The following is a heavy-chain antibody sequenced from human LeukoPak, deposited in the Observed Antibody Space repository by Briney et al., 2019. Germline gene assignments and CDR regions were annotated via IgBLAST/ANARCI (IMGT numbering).Heavy chain of an antibody. Sequence: ASVKVSCKASGYTFTGNYMHWVRQAPGQGLEWMGWINPRTGDTHYTQKFQGRATMTRDTSISTAYMELSRLRSDDTAVYYCAREPDWGINDACDIWGQGTMVTVSS. CDR1: GYTFTGNY. V-gene: IGHV1-2*02. CDR2: INPRTGDT. D-gene: IGHD7-27*01. CDR3: AREPDWGINDACDI. J-gene: IGHJ3*02.